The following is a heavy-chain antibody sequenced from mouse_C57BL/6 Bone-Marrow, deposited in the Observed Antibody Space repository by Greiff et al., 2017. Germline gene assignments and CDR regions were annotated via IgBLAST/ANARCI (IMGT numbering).Heavy chain of an antibody. D-gene: IGHD2-1*01. CDR1: GYTFTSYW. V-gene: IGHV1-55*01. Sequence: QVQLQQPGAELVKPGASVKMSCKASGYTFTSYWITWVKQRPGQGLEWIGDIYPGSGSTNYNEKFKSKATLTVDTSSSTAYMQLISLTSEDAAVYYCAKIYYGPFDYGGQGTTLTVSS. CDR2: IYPGSGST. CDR3: AKIYYGPFDY. J-gene: IGHJ2*01.